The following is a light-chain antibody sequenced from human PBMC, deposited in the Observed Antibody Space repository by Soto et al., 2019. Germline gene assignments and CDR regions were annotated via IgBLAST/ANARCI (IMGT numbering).Light chain of an antibody. CDR3: HQYGTSPRT. CDR1: QTVRNNY. J-gene: IGKJ1*01. Sequence: EFVLTQSPGTLSLSPGERATLSCRASQTVRNNYLAWYQQKPGQAPRLLIYDASSRATGIPDRFSGGGSGTDFTLTISRLEPEDFAVYYCHQYGTSPRTFGQGTKVEIK. V-gene: IGKV3-20*01. CDR2: DAS.